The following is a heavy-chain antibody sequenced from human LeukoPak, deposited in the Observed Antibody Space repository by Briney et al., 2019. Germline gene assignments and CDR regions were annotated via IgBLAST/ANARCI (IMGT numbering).Heavy chain of an antibody. J-gene: IGHJ6*03. D-gene: IGHD6-13*01. V-gene: IGHV3-23*01. CDR3: AKVRGYSSSWYGGYYYYYYMDV. CDR2: ISGSDGST. CDR1: GFTFSSYA. Sequence: GGSLRLSCAASGFTFSSYAMSWVRQAPGKGLEWVSAISGSDGSTYYADSVKGRFTISRDNSKNTLYLQMNSLRAEDTAVYYCAKVRGYSSSWYGGYYYYYYMDVWGKGTTVTVSS.